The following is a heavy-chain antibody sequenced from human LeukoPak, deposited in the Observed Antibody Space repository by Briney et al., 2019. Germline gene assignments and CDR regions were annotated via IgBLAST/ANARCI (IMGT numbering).Heavy chain of an antibody. CDR2: ISYDGSNK. D-gene: IGHD1-7*01. Sequence: PGGSLRLSCAVSGFTFTAAWMSWVRQAPGKGLEWVAVISYDGSNKYYADSVKGRFTISRDDSKNTLYLQMNSLRAEDTAVYYCARDYNWNYPVYWGQGTPVTVSS. J-gene: IGHJ4*02. V-gene: IGHV3-30-3*01. CDR3: ARDYNWNYPVY. CDR1: GFTFTAAW.